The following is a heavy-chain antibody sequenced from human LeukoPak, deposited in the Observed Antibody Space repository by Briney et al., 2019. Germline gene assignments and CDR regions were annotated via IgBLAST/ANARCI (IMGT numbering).Heavy chain of an antibody. CDR3: ARGDSNDSKGFDP. Sequence: PSETLSLTCAVSGGSISSSNWWSWVRQPPGKGLEWIGEIYHSGSTNYNPSLKSRVTMSLDTSKNQFSLKLSSVTAADTAVYYCARGDSNDSKGFDPWGQGTLVTVSS. CDR2: IYHSGST. CDR1: GGSISSSNW. J-gene: IGHJ5*02. V-gene: IGHV4-4*02. D-gene: IGHD4-11*01.